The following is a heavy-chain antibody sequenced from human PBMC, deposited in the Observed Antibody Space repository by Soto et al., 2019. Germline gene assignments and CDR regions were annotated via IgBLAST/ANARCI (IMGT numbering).Heavy chain of an antibody. J-gene: IGHJ4*02. CDR1: GGTFSSYG. CDR3: ARGGRWLQDYRFDY. D-gene: IGHD3-16*01. CDR2: IIAYNGNT. V-gene: IGHV1-18*04. Sequence: GASVKVSCKASGGTFSSYGISWVRQAPGQGLEWMGWIIAYNGNTNYAQKLQGRVTMTTDTSTSTAYMELRSLRSDDTAVYYCARGGRWLQDYRFDYWGQGTLVTVSS.